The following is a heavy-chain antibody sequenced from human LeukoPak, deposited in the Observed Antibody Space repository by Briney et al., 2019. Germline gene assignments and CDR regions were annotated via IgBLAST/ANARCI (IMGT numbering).Heavy chain of an antibody. V-gene: IGHV4-39*07. D-gene: IGHD4-17*01. CDR3: ARVPTVTFFDY. CDR2: IYLSGST. J-gene: IGHJ4*02. CDR1: GGSISSSSYY. Sequence: SETLSLTCTVSGGSISSSSYYWGWIRQPPGKGLEWIGSIYLSGSTYYNPSLKSRVTISVDTSKNQFSLKLSSVTAADTALYYCARVPTVTFFDYWGQGTLVTVSS.